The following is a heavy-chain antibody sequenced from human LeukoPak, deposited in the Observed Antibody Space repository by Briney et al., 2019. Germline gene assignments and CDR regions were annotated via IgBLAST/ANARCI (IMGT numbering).Heavy chain of an antibody. Sequence: GAPVVNLTHPCTLTCSFSVLSLTTSGVAVGGIHPPPGQARERLPLIYWDGDKRYSTSLKSRLAIPQDTSRHQVVLTMIYMAPVATATYYCTHAKTGLLFFADFDYWGQGTLVTVSS. CDR3: THAKTGLLFFADFDY. V-gene: IGHV2-5*02. D-gene: IGHD2-21*02. CDR1: VLSLTTSGVA. CDR2: IYWDGDK. J-gene: IGHJ4*02.